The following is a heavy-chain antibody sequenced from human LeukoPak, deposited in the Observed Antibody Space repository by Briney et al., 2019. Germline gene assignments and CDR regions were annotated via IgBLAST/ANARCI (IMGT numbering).Heavy chain of an antibody. CDR2: ISSSGSTI. D-gene: IGHD3-3*01. V-gene: IGHV3-11*01. CDR1: GFTFSDYY. J-gene: IGHJ5*02. CDR3: ARDLQYYDFWSGYYNPTPPPGWFDP. Sequence: PGGSLRLSCAASGFTFSDYYMSWIRQAPGKGLEWVSYISSSGSTIYYADSVKGRFTISRDNAKNSLYLQMNSLRAEDTAVYYCARDLQYYDFWSGYYNPTPPPGWFDPWGQGTLVTVSS.